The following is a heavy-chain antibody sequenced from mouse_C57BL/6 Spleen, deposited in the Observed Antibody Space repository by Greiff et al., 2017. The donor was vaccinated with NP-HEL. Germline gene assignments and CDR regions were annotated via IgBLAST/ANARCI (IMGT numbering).Heavy chain of an antibody. V-gene: IGHV1-76*01. CDR1: GYTFTDYY. D-gene: IGHD2-2*01. CDR2: IYPGSGNT. J-gene: IGHJ3*01. CDR3: ARSYGYDGPFAY. Sequence: QVQLKQSGAELVRPGASVKLSCKASGYTFTDYYINWVKQRPGQGLEWIARIYPGSGNTYYNEKFKGKATLTAEKSSSTAYMQLSSLTSEDSAVYFCARSYGYDGPFAYWGQGTLVTVSA.